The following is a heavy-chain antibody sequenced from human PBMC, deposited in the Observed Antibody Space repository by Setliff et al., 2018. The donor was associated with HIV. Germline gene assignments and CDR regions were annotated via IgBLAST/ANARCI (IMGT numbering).Heavy chain of an antibody. Sequence: SETLSLTCTVSGGSISRGGRYWGWVRQHPGGGLEWVGYVYYNGESFYNPSLRGRITILQDKSKNQFSLEVRSVTAADTAIYYCASALVGGASPFDYWGQGALVTVSS. J-gene: IGHJ4*01. CDR1: GGSISRGGRY. D-gene: IGHD3-3*01. CDR2: VYYNGES. V-gene: IGHV4-31*03. CDR3: ASALVGGASPFDY.